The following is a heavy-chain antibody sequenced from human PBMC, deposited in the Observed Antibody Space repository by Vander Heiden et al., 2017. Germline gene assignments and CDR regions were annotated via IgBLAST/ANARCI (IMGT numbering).Heavy chain of an antibody. Sequence: QVQLVQSGPEVKKPGASVKVSCTASGFTFTTYGINGVRQAPGQGLEWMGWIGPNNGNTNYAQKVQGRVTMTTDTSTSTAYMELRSLRSDDTAVYYCAREVSLGGLAFDIWGQGTMVAVSS. J-gene: IGHJ3*02. CDR3: AREVSLGGLAFDI. CDR2: IGPNNGNT. D-gene: IGHD1-20*01. V-gene: IGHV1-18*04. CDR1: GFTFTTYG.